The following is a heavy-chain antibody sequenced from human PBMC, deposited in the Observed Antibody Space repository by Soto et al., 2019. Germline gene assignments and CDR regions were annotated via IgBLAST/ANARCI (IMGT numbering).Heavy chain of an antibody. CDR3: ARPLRFLDPRDNYAMDV. D-gene: IGHD3-3*01. J-gene: IGHJ6*02. V-gene: IGHV1-46*01. CDR2: INPSGGTT. CDR1: GYTFTSYH. Sequence: ASVQVSCKASGYTFTSYHLHWVRQAPGQRPEWMGIINPSGGTTRYAQKFQGRVVMTRDTSTNTVYMELGRLRSEDTAVYYCARPLRFLDPRDNYAMDVWGQGTTVTVSS.